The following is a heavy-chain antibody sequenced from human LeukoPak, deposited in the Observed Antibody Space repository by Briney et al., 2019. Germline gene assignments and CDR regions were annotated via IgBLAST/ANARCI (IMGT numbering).Heavy chain of an antibody. CDR1: GFTFSSYE. V-gene: IGHV3-48*03. J-gene: IGHJ6*02. CDR3: ARDPYCSGGSCYSGGRYYYGMDV. CDR2: ISSSGSTI. D-gene: IGHD2-15*01. Sequence: PGGSLRLSCAASGFTFSSYEMNWVRQAPGKGLEWVSYISSSGSTIYYADSVKGRFTISRDNAKNSLYLQMNSLRAEDTAVYYCARDPYCSGGSCYSGGRYYYGMDVWGQGTTVTVSS.